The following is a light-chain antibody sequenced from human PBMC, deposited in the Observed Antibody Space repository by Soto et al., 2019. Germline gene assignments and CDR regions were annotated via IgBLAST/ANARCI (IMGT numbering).Light chain of an antibody. J-gene: IGKJ4*01. CDR1: QSVPSTY. CDR2: DIS. V-gene: IGKV3D-20*01. CDR3: QQYGNSPLT. Sequence: EIVLTQSPATLSLSPGDRATLSCGASQSVPSTYLAWYQQKPGLAPRLLISDISNRATGIPDRFSGSGSGTDFTLTINRLEPEDFAVYYCQQYGNSPLTFGGGTKVEIK.